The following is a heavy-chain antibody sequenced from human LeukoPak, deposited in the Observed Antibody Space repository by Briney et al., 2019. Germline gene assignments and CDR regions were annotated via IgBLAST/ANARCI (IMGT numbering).Heavy chain of an antibody. D-gene: IGHD1-26*01. CDR2: IYHSGST. J-gene: IGHJ4*02. Sequence: KTSETLSLTCAVSGYSISSGYYWGWIRQPPGKGLEWIGSIYHSGSTYYNPSLKSRVTISVDTSKNQFSLKLSSVTAADTAVHYCARYYSGSYGRYDYWGQGTLVTVSS. CDR3: ARYYSGSYGRYDY. V-gene: IGHV4-38-2*01. CDR1: GYSISSGYY.